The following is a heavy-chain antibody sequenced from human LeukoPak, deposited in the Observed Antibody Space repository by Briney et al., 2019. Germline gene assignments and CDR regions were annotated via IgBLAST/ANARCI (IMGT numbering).Heavy chain of an antibody. D-gene: IGHD6-19*01. J-gene: IGHJ6*03. CDR3: AKDRSGWRTYYYMDV. CDR1: GFTFSSYA. V-gene: IGHV3-23*01. CDR2: ISGSGGST. Sequence: PGGSLRLSCAASGFTFSSYAMSWVRQAPGKGLERVSAISGSGGSTYYADSVKGRFTISRDNSKNTLYLQMNSLRAEDTAVYYCAKDRSGWRTYYYMDVWGKGTTVTVSS.